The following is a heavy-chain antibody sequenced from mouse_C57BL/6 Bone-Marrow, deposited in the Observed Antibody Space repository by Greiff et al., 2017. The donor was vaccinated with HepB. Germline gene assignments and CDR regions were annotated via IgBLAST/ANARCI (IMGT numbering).Heavy chain of an antibody. J-gene: IGHJ2*01. CDR3: ARCTGDYYGGGDY. CDR1: GYTFTSYW. CDR2: INPSSGYT. Sequence: QVQLKQSGAELAKPGASVKLSCKASGYTFTSYWMHWVKQRPGQGLEWIGYINPSSGYTKYNQKFKDKATSTADKSSSTAYMQLSSLTYEDSAVYYCARCTGDYYGGGDYWGQGTTLTVSS. V-gene: IGHV1-7*01. D-gene: IGHD1-1*01.